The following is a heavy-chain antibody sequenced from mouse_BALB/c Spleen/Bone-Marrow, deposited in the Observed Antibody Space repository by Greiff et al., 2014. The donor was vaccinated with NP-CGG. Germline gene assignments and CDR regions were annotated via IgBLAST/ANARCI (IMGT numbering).Heavy chain of an antibody. CDR2: ISGGGSYT. Sequence: EVQLVESGGDLVKPGGSLKLSCAASGFTFSSYGMSWVRQTPDKRLEWVATISGGGSYTYYPDSVKGRFTISRDNAKNTLYLQMSSLKSEDTAMYYCARLPYDSPDHWGQGTTLSVSS. V-gene: IGHV5-6*01. CDR1: GFTFSSYG. J-gene: IGHJ2*01. CDR3: ARLPYDSPDH. D-gene: IGHD2-3*01.